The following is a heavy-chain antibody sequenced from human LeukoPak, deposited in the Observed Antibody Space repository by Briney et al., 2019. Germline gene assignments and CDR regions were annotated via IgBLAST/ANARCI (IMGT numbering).Heavy chain of an antibody. CDR3: ARDAGASPYYFDY. Sequence: GASVKVSCKASGYTFTGYYMHWVRQAPGQGLEWMGWINPNSGVTSYAQKFQGRVTMTRDTSISTAYMELGRLRSDDTAVYYCARDAGASPYYFDYWGQGTLVTVSS. V-gene: IGHV1-2*02. CDR1: GYTFTGYY. J-gene: IGHJ4*02. CDR2: INPNSGVT. D-gene: IGHD1-26*01.